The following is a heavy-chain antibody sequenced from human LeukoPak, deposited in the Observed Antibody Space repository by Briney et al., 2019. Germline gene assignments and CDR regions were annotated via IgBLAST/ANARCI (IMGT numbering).Heavy chain of an antibody. CDR3: AKSTVTTGGWYFDY. Sequence: GGSLRLSCAASGFTFSSYAMTWVRQAPGKGLEWVSAISGSGGATYYADSVKGRFTISRDNSKNTLYLQMNSLRAEDTAVYYCAKSTVTTGGWYFDYWGQGTLVTVSS. J-gene: IGHJ4*02. CDR2: ISGSGGAT. D-gene: IGHD4-17*01. CDR1: GFTFSSYA. V-gene: IGHV3-23*01.